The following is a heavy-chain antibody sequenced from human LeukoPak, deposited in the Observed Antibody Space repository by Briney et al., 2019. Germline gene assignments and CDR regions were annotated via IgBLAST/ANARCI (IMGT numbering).Heavy chain of an antibody. J-gene: IGHJ4*02. Sequence: GGSLRLSCVASQFTFHNYAMNWVRQAPGRGLEWVATITGRSGSTYYADSVRGRFTISRDNSQNRLYLQMNSLRVLDTATYYCVRSSSIMALNYFDLWGQGTLVPVSS. V-gene: IGHV3-23*01. CDR2: ITGRSGST. CDR1: QFTFHNYA. CDR3: VRSSSIMALNYFDL. D-gene: IGHD3-16*01.